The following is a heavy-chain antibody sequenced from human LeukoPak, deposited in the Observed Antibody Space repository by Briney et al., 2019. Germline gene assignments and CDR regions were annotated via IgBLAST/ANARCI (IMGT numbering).Heavy chain of an antibody. J-gene: IGHJ3*02. CDR2: ISWNSGSI. CDR3: AKVSGRWLCFGDDAFDI. CDR1: GFTFDDYA. D-gene: IGHD3-10*01. V-gene: IGHV3-9*01. Sequence: PGRSLRLSCAASGFTFDDYAMHWVRQAPGKGLEWVSGISWNSGSIGYADSVKGRFTISRDNAKNSLYLQMNSLRAEDTALYYCAKVSGRWLCFGDDAFDIWGQGTMVTVSS.